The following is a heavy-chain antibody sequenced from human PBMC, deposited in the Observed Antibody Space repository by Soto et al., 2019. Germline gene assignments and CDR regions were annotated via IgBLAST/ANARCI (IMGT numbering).Heavy chain of an antibody. V-gene: IGHV3-30-3*01. J-gene: IGHJ4*02. CDR3: ARDPLSGYSSGYYPAGY. CDR1: GFTFSSYA. D-gene: IGHD3-22*01. CDR2: ISYDGSNK. Sequence: GGSLRLSCAASGFTFSSYAMRWVRQAPGKGLEWVAVISYDGSNKYYADSVKGRFTISRDNSKNTLYLQMNSLRAEDTAVYYCARDPLSGYSSGYYPAGYWGQGTLVTVSS.